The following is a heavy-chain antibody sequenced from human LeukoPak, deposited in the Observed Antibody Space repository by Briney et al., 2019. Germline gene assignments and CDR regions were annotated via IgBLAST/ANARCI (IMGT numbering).Heavy chain of an antibody. CDR3: ATITAYYGSGSYQDY. CDR2: FDPEDGET. D-gene: IGHD3-10*01. V-gene: IGHV1-24*01. J-gene: IGHJ4*02. Sequence: GASVEVSCKVSGYTLTELSMHWVRQAPGKGLEWMGGFDPEDGETIYAQKFQGRVTMTEDTSTDTAYMELSSLRSEDTAVYYCATITAYYGSGSYQDYWGQGTLVTVSS. CDR1: GYTLTELS.